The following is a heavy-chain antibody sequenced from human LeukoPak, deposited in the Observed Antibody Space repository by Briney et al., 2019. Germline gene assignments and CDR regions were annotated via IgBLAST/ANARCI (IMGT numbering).Heavy chain of an antibody. V-gene: IGHV4-39*07. J-gene: IGHJ3*02. Sequence: PSETLSLTCTVSGGSISSSSYYWGWIRQPPGKGLEWIGSIYYSGSTYYNPSLKSRVTISVDTSKDQFSLKLSSVTAADTAVYYCARTTHYYDSSGYWCWAFDIWGQGTMVTVSS. CDR2: IYYSGST. CDR3: ARTTHYYDSSGYWCWAFDI. D-gene: IGHD3-22*01. CDR1: GGSISSSSYY.